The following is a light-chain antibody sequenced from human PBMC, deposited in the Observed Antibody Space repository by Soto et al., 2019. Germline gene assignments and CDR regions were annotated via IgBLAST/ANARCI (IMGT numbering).Light chain of an antibody. CDR1: QSISSW. CDR3: QQYNSYSSIT. J-gene: IGKJ5*01. V-gene: IGKV1-5*03. CDR2: KAS. Sequence: DIQMTQSPSTLSASVGDIVTITCRASQSISSWLAWYQQKPGKAPKLLIYKASSLESGVPSRFSGSGSGTEFTLTISSLQPDDFATYYCQQYNSYSSITFGRGTRLEI.